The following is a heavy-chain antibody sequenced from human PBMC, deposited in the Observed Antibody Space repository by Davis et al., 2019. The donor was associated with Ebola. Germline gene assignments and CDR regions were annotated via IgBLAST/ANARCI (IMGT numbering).Heavy chain of an antibody. J-gene: IGHJ6*02. CDR2: INPNSGGT. CDR1: GYTFTGYY. V-gene: IGHV1-2*04. Sequence: AASVKVSCKASGYTFTGYYMHWVRQAPGQGLEWMGWINPNSGGTNYAQKFQGWVTMTRDTSISTAYMELSRLRSDDTAVYYCARELVPAAIPPYYYYGMDVWGQGTTVTVSS. CDR3: ARELVPAAIPPYYYYGMDV. D-gene: IGHD2-2*02.